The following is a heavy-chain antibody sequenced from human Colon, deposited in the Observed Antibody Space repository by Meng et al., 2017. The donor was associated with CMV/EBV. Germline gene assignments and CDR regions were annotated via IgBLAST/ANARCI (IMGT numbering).Heavy chain of an antibody. V-gene: IGHV1-69*04. J-gene: IGHJ5*02. CDR3: AREMRQIYYGGKGWFDP. CDR2: IIPILGIA. Sequence: SVKVSCKASGGTFSSYTISWVRQAPGQGLEWMGRIIPILGIANYAQKFQGRVTITADKSTSTAYMELSSLRSDDTAVYYCAREMRQIYYGGKGWFDPWGQGTLVTVSS. D-gene: IGHD3-10*01. CDR1: GGTFSSYT.